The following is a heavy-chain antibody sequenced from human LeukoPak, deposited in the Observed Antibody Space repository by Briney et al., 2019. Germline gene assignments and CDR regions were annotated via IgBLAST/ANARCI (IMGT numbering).Heavy chain of an antibody. J-gene: IGHJ4*02. CDR3: AMAPNWSCVDY. Sequence: PSETLSLTCAVSGGSFSGYYWNWIRQPPGQGMEWIGDINHSGSTNYNPSLYRRVTISVDTSKNQFSLKLSSVTAAKTAVYYCAMAPNWSCVDYWGQGTLVTVSS. CDR1: GGSFSGYY. CDR2: INHSGST. D-gene: IGHD7-27*01. V-gene: IGHV4-34*01.